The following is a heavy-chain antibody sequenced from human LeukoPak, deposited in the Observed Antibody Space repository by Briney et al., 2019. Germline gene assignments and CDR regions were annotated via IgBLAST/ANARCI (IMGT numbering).Heavy chain of an antibody. D-gene: IGHD3-22*01. V-gene: IGHV3-13*01. J-gene: IGHJ3*02. CDR2: IGTAGDT. CDR1: GFTFSSYD. CDR3: ARGMYDSSGVYDAFDI. Sequence: GGSLRLSCAASGFTFSSYDMHWVRQATGKGLEWVSAIGTAGDTYYPGSVKGRFTISRENAKNSVYLQMNSLRAGDTAVYYCARGMYDSSGVYDAFDIWGQGTMVTVSS.